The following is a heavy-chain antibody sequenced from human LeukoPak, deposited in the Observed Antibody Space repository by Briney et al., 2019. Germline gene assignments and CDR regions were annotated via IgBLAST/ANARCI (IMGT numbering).Heavy chain of an antibody. Sequence: SETLSLTCAVSGGSISSNNWWSWVRQTPGKGLEWIGSVFHSGITYYKPSLKSRVTILVDTSKNQFSLKLTSVTAADTAVYYCARSQARLGWFDPWGQGALVTVSS. D-gene: IGHD6-19*01. CDR2: VFHSGIT. J-gene: IGHJ5*02. V-gene: IGHV4-4*02. CDR1: GGSISSNNW. CDR3: ARSQARLGWFDP.